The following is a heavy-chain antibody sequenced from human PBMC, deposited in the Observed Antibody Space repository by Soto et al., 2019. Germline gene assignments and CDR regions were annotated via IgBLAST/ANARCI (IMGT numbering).Heavy chain of an antibody. Sequence: LSLTSTVSGGSISSGGYYWSWIRQHPGKGLEWIGYIYYSGSTYYNPSLKSRVTISVDTSKNQFSLKLSSVTAADTAVYYCARDRLHRFDYWGQGTLVTVSS. J-gene: IGHJ4*02. CDR2: IYYSGST. CDR3: ARDRLHRFDY. V-gene: IGHV4-31*03. CDR1: GGSISSGGYY. D-gene: IGHD3-16*01.